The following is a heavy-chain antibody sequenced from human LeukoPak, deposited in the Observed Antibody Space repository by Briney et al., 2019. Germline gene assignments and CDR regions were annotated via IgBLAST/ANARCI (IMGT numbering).Heavy chain of an antibody. CDR1: GYSFTNYW. Sequence: GESLKISCKGSGYSFTNYWIGWVRQMPGKGLEWMGIIYPGDSDTRYSPSFQGQVAISADKSISTAYLQWSSLKASDAAMYYCARGTSSGWYRNDAFDIWGQGTMVTVSS. CDR2: IYPGDSDT. V-gene: IGHV5-51*01. CDR3: ARGTSSGWYRNDAFDI. J-gene: IGHJ3*02. D-gene: IGHD6-19*01.